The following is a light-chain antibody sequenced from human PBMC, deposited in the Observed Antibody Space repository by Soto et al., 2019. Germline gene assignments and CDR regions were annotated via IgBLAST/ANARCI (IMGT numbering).Light chain of an antibody. V-gene: IGKV3-20*01. CDR1: QSVSSSY. CDR2: GGS. J-gene: IGKJ1*01. CDR3: QQFGSAPEGT. Sequence: IVWTQSPGTLSLSPGQRATLSCRASQSVSSSYLAWYQQKPGQAPRLLIYGGSSRATGIPDRFSGSGSGTDFTLTISRLQPEDFAVYYCQQFGSAPEGTFGQGTKVDIK.